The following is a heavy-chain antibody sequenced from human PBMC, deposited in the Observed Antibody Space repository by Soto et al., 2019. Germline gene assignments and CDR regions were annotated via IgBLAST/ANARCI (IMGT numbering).Heavy chain of an antibody. V-gene: IGHV3-23*01. CDR3: AKDPTYDYGYFDS. Sequence: EVQLLESGGGLVQPGGSLRLSCAASGFTFSSYAMNWVRQAPGKGLEWVSTIRTSVGDTYYAASVKGRFTISRDNSKSTVYLHLNSLRAEDTAIYYCAKDPTYDYGYFDSWGQGTLVTVSS. D-gene: IGHD4-17*01. J-gene: IGHJ4*02. CDR1: GFTFSSYA. CDR2: IRTSVGDT.